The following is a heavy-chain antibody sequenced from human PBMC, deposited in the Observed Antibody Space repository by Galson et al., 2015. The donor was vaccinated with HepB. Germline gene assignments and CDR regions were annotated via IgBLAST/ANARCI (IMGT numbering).Heavy chain of an antibody. CDR3: ARDCGEQQPRNYYYYYMDV. V-gene: IGHV1-69*13. Sequence: SVKVSCKASGGTFSSYAISWVRQAPGQGLEWMGGIIPIFGTANYAQKFQGRVTITADESTSTAYMELSSLRSEDTAVYYCARDCGEQQPRNYYYYYMDVWGKGTTVTVSS. J-gene: IGHJ6*03. D-gene: IGHD6-13*01. CDR2: IIPIFGTA. CDR1: GGTFSSYA.